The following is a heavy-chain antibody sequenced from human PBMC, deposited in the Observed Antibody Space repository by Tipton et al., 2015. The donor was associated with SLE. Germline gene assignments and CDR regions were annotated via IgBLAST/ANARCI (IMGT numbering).Heavy chain of an antibody. Sequence: TLSLTCAVYGGSLSGYYWSWVRPPPRKGLEWIGEINHSESTTYNPSLRSRVTITVYTSRNQVSLELTSVPAADTGVYYCARGNPGESYDYWGQGTLVTVSS. CDR3: ARGNPGESYDY. J-gene: IGHJ4*02. CDR2: INHSEST. V-gene: IGHV4-34*01. D-gene: IGHD3-16*01. CDR1: GGSLSGYY.